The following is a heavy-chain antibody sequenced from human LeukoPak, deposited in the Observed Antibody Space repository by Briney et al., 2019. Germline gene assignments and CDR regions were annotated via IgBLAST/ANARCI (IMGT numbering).Heavy chain of an antibody. CDR2: IQLDGRNK. CDR1: GFTFKSYG. CDR3: ANPDY. V-gene: IGHV3-30*02. J-gene: IGHJ4*02. Sequence: PGGSLRLSCAASGFTFKSYGMHWVRQAPGKGLEWVAFIQLDGRNKNYADSVKGRFIISRDNSKNTLYLQMNSLRAEDTAVYYCANPDYWGQGTLVTVSS.